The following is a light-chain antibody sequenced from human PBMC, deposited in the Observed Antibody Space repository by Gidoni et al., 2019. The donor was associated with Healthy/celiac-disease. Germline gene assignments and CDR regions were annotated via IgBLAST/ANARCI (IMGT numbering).Light chain of an antibody. CDR2: KAS. Sequence: IQMTQSPSTLSASVGDRVTLTCRASQSISSWLAWYQQKPGKAPKLLIYKASSLESGVSSRFSGSGSGTEFTITISSLQPDDFATYYCQQSGAFGQGTKVEIK. J-gene: IGKJ1*01. V-gene: IGKV1-5*03. CDR1: QSISSW. CDR3: QQSGA.